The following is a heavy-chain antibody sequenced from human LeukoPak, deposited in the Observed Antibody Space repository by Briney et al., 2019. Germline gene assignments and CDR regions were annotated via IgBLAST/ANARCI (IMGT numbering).Heavy chain of an antibody. D-gene: IGHD3-3*01. CDR1: GYSISSGYY. CDR2: IYHSGST. V-gene: IGHV4-38-2*02. J-gene: IGHJ4*02. CDR3: ARAGGRILGVLSRRVRIPFDY. Sequence: SETLSLTCTVSGYSISSGYYWGWIRQPPGKGLEWIGSIYHSGSTNYNPSLKSRVTISVDTSKNQFSLKLSSVTAADTAVYYCARAGGRILGVLSRRVRIPFDYWGQGTLVTVSS.